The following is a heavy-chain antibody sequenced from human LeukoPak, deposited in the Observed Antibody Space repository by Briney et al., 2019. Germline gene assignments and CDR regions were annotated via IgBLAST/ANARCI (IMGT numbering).Heavy chain of an antibody. CDR3: VRAGHHSGSTDELFLPFDY. CDR2: IYSGGDT. CDR1: GFTIRRSY. D-gene: IGHD3-10*01. J-gene: IGHJ4*02. V-gene: IGHV3-53*01. Sequence: GGSLRLSCATTGFTIRRSYMSWVRQAAGKGLEWVSVIYSGGDTIHADSVKGRFSISRDSSNVYLQMNSLRPGDTAVYYCVRAGHHSGSTDELFLPFDYWGQGTRVTVSA.